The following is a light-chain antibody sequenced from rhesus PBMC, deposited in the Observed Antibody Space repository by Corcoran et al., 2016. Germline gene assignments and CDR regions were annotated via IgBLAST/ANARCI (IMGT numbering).Light chain of an antibody. V-gene: IGKV2S8*01. CDR1: QSLEHSDGKTY. J-gene: IGKJ1*01. Sequence: DVVMTQSPLSLPVTPGQPASISCRSSQSLEHSDGKTYLNWLQQKTGQPTSRLIYQGSNRDSGVPDRLGGRGAGTDFTLKIGRGEAGDVVVYYCGQGTNVPWTFGPGTKVEIK. CDR3: GQGTNVPWT. CDR2: QGS.